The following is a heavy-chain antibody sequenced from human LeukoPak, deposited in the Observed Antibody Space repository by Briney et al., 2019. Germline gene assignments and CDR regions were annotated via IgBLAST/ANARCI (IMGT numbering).Heavy chain of an antibody. CDR3: ARDLASSGYYYD. Sequence: ASVKVSCKASGYTFTSYYMHWVRQAPGQGLEWMGIINPSTGSTSYAQKFQGRVTMTRDTSTSTVYMELSSLRSEDTAIYYCARDLASSGYYYDWGQGTLVTVSS. CDR1: GYTFTSYY. V-gene: IGHV1-46*01. J-gene: IGHJ4*02. CDR2: INPSTGST. D-gene: IGHD3-22*01.